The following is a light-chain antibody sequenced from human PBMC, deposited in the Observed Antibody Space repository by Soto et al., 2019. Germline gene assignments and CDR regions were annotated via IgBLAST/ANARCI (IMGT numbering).Light chain of an antibody. Sequence: EIVLTQSPGTLSVSPGERVTLSCRASQSVSNSLAWYQQKPGQPPRLLLYRASIRAPGISDRVSGSGSGTAFTLTISRLEPEDFAVYYCQHYGASPWTFGQGTKVDIK. J-gene: IGKJ1*01. CDR3: QHYGASPWT. V-gene: IGKV3-20*01. CDR1: QSVSNS. CDR2: RAS.